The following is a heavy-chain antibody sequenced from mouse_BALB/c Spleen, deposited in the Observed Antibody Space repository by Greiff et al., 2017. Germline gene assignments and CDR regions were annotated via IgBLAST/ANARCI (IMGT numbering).Heavy chain of an antibody. Sequence: EVKLMESGGGLVQPGGSRKLSCAASGFTFSSFGMHWVRQAPEKGLEWVAYISSGSSTIYYADTVKGRFTISRDNPKNTLFLQMTSLRSEDTAMYYCAREVASFDYWGQGTTLTVSS. J-gene: IGHJ2*01. CDR1: GFTFSSFG. D-gene: IGHD1-1*01. CDR2: ISSGSSTI. CDR3: AREVASFDY. V-gene: IGHV5-17*02.